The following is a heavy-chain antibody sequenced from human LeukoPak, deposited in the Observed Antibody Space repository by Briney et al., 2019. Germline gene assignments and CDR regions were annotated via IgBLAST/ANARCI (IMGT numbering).Heavy chain of an antibody. D-gene: IGHD3-10*01. Sequence: GGSLRLSCAASGFTFSSYGMHWVRQAPGKGLEWVTVISYDGSNKYYADSVKGRFTISRDNSKNTLYLQMNSLRAEDTAVYYCATGGLWFGELSFPPFDYWGQGTLVTVSS. J-gene: IGHJ4*02. CDR2: ISYDGSNK. CDR1: GFTFSSYG. V-gene: IGHV3-30*03. CDR3: ATGGLWFGELSFPPFDY.